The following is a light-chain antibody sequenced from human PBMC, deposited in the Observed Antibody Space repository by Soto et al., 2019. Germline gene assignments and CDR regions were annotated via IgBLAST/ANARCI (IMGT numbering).Light chain of an antibody. J-gene: IGKJ4*01. CDR3: QQRGSFPLT. V-gene: IGKV3-11*01. CDR2: DAS. CDR1: QSIGTY. Sequence: EIVLTQSPAALSLSPGERATLSCRASQSIGTYLVWYQQKPGQAPRLLIYDASNRATGIPVRFSGSGSGTDFTLTISSLGPEDFAVYYCQQRGSFPLTFGGGTKVDIK.